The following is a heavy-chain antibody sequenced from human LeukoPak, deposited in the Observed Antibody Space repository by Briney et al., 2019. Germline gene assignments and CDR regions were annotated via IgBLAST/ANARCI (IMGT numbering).Heavy chain of an antibody. CDR3: ARQVTFGYAHAYYFDY. Sequence: SETLSLTCTVSGDSVTNTYYYWGWIRQSPGKGLEWIGTFHSGGSTYFSPSLKNRLTTSVDTSKNQFSLRLSSVTAADTAVYYCARQVTFGYAHAYYFDYWGQGTLVTVSS. CDR2: FHSGGST. V-gene: IGHV4-39*01. CDR1: GDSVTNTYYY. D-gene: IGHD3-16*01. J-gene: IGHJ4*02.